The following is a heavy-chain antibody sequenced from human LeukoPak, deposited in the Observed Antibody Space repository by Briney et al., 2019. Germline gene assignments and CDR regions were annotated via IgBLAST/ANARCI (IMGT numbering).Heavy chain of an antibody. CDR2: INWNGGST. D-gene: IGHD6-25*01. Sequence: GGSLRLSCAASGFTFDDYGMSWVRQAPGKGLEWVSGINWNGGSTGYADSVKGRFTISRDNAKNSLYLQMNSLRAEDTALYYCARDQRENYYYYMDVWGKGTTVTISS. V-gene: IGHV3-20*04. CDR1: GFTFDDYG. J-gene: IGHJ6*03. CDR3: ARDQRENYYYYMDV.